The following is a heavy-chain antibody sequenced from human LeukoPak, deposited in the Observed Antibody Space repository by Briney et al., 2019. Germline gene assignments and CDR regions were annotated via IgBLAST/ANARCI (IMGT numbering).Heavy chain of an antibody. Sequence: GGSLRLSCAASGFTVSWYYMSWVRQAPGKGLEWVANIKHDGSEKYYVDSVKGQFTISRDNAKNSLYLQMNSLSVEDTAVYYCAREKFDYWGQGTLVTVSS. CDR2: IKHDGSEK. J-gene: IGHJ4*02. CDR1: GFTVSWYY. CDR3: AREKFDY. V-gene: IGHV3-7*01.